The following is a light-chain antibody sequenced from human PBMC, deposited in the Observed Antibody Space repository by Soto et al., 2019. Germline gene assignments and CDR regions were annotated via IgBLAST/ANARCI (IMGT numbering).Light chain of an antibody. CDR1: SSDVGGYNY. CDR2: DVS. V-gene: IGLV2-11*01. Sequence: QSALTQPRSVSGSPGQSVTISCTGTSSDVGGYNYVSWYQHHPGKAPKVMIYDVSERPSGVPDRFSGSKSGNTASLTISGLQAEDEADYYCRSYAGSPRYVFGTGTKLT. CDR3: RSYAGSPRYV. J-gene: IGLJ1*01.